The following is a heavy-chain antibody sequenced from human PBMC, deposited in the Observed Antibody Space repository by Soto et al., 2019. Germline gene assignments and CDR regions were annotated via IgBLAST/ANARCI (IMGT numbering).Heavy chain of an antibody. Sequence: QVQLQESGPGLVKPSQTLSLTCTVSGGSISSGDYYWSWIRQPPGKGLEWIGYIYYSGSTYYNPSLKSRVXXSXDXXKNQFSLKLSSVTAADTAVYYCASLRLGELSFRDYWGQGTLVTVSS. CDR2: IYYSGST. V-gene: IGHV4-30-4*01. CDR1: GGSISSGDYY. J-gene: IGHJ4*02. CDR3: ASLRLGELSFRDY. D-gene: IGHD3-16*02.